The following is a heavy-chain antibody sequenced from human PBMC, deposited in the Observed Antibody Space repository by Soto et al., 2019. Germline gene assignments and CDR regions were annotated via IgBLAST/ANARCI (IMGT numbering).Heavy chain of an antibody. J-gene: IGHJ4*02. D-gene: IGHD3-10*01. V-gene: IGHV3-30*03. CDR2: ISYDGSNK. Sequence: QVPLVESGGGVVQPGRSLRLSCAASGFPFSSYGMHWVREAPGKGLEWLAVISYDGSNKYYADSVKGRFTISRDNSASTLYLQMNSLRPEDTALYYCVGGQYYFDYRGQGTLVTVSP. CDR1: GFPFSSYG. CDR3: VGGQYYFDY.